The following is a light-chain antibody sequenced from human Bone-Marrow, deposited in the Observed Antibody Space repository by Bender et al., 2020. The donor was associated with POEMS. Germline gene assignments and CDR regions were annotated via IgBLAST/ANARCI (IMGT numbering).Light chain of an antibody. CDR2: DVS. V-gene: IGLV2-14*03. Sequence: QSALTQPASVSGSPGQSITISCSGTRSDVGGYDFVSWYQLHPGKPPKLIIYDVSNRPSGVSNRFSGSKSGNTASLTISGLQAEDEADYYCNSYTTSSSWVFGGGTKVTVL. J-gene: IGLJ3*02. CDR3: NSYTTSSSWV. CDR1: RSDVGGYDF.